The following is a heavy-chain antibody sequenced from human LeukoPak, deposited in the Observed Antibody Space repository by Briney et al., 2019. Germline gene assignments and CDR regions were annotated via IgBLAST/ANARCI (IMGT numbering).Heavy chain of an antibody. CDR3: ASLYYYGMDV. CDR2: IYSGGST. Sequence: GGSLRLSCAASGFTVSSNYMGWVRQAPGKGLEWVSVIYSGGSTYYADSVKGRFTISRHNSKNTLYLQMNSLRAEDTAVYYCASLYYYGMDVWGQGTTVTVSS. CDR1: GFTVSSNY. V-gene: IGHV3-53*04. J-gene: IGHJ6*02.